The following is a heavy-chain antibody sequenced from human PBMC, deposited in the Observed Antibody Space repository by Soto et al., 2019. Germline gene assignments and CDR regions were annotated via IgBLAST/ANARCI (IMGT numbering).Heavy chain of an antibody. J-gene: IGHJ5*02. CDR1: GGTFSSYT. CDR2: IIPILGIA. V-gene: IGHV1-69*08. D-gene: IGHD5-12*01. Sequence: QVQLVQSGAEVKKPGSSVKVSCKASGGTFSSYTISWVRQAPGQGLEWMGRIIPILGIAHYAQKFQGRVTITADKSTSTAYMELSSLRSEDTAVYYCARDPDSGYGDNWFDPWGQGTLVTVSS. CDR3: ARDPDSGYGDNWFDP.